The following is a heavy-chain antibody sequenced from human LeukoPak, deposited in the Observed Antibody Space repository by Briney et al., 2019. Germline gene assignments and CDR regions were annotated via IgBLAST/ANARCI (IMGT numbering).Heavy chain of an antibody. J-gene: IGHJ6*02. V-gene: IGHV1-2*02. CDR3: AREHMVRGVIICGMDV. CDR1: GYTFTGYY. D-gene: IGHD3-10*01. CDR2: INPNSGGT. Sequence: ASVKVSCKASGYTFTGYYVHWVRQAPGQGLEWMGWINPNSGGTNYAQKFQGRVTMTRDTSISTAYMELSRLRSDDTAVYYCAREHMVRGVIICGMDVWGQGTTVTVSS.